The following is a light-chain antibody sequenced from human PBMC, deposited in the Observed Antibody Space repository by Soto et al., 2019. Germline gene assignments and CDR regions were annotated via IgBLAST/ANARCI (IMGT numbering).Light chain of an antibody. CDR2: GAS. CDR1: QSISRN. CDR3: HQYENWPKT. V-gene: IGKV3-15*01. J-gene: IGKJ1*01. Sequence: EIVMTQSPPTLSVSPGERATLSCRASQSISRNLAWFQQKPGQAPSLLIFGASTRAAGTPARFSGSGSGTEFTLTISGLQSEDFAVYFCHQYENWPKTFGQGTKVEI.